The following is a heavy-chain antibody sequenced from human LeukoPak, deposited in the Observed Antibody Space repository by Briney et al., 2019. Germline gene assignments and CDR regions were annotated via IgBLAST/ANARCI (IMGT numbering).Heavy chain of an antibody. V-gene: IGHV3-30*04. CDR1: GFTFSSYA. D-gene: IGHD2-2*03. CDR2: ISYDGSNK. CDR3: AKDSHWILFDD. Sequence: QAGGSLRLSCAASGFTFSSYAMHWVRQAPGKGLEWVAVISYDGSNKYYADSVKGRFTISRDNSKNTLYLQMNSLRDEDTAVYYCAKDSHWILFDDWGQGTLVTVSS. J-gene: IGHJ4*02.